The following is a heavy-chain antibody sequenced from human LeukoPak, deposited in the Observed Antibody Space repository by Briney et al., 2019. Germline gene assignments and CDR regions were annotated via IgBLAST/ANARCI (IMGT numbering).Heavy chain of an antibody. J-gene: IGHJ3*02. Sequence: ASVKVSCKGSGYSFTSYWIGWVRQMPGKGLEWMGIIYPGDSDTRYCPSFQGQVTISADKSISTAYLQWSSLKASDTAMYYCARRDIVVVVAATTGAFDIWGQGTMVTVSS. V-gene: IGHV5-51*01. CDR3: ARRDIVVVVAATTGAFDI. CDR2: IYPGDSDT. D-gene: IGHD2-15*01. CDR1: GYSFTSYW.